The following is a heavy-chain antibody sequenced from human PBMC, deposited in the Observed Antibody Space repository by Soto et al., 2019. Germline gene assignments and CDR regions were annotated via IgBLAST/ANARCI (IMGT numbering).Heavy chain of an antibody. CDR2: VDPNGGGS. V-gene: IGHV1-2*04. CDR3: ATWVDYGDFEGFDF. CDR1: GYSFTDYK. Sequence: GASVKVSCKTSGYSFTDYKLHWVRQAPGQGLEWMGWVDPNGGGSNSAQKLQGSVTMTWDTSITTAHLDLTRLTTNDTATYFCATWVDYGDFEGFDFWGQGTLVTVSS. J-gene: IGHJ4*02. D-gene: IGHD4-17*01.